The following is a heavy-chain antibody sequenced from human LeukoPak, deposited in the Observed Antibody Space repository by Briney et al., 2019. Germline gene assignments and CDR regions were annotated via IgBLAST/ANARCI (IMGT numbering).Heavy chain of an antibody. Sequence: QPGGSLRLSCAASGFTFSSYGMHWVRQAPGKGLEWVAVISYDGSNKYYADSVKGRFTISRDNSKNTLYLQMNSLRAEDTAVYYCARSNRYSSGGDWFDPWGQGTLVTVSS. J-gene: IGHJ5*02. CDR1: GFTFSSYG. V-gene: IGHV3-30*03. CDR3: ARSNRYSSGGDWFDP. D-gene: IGHD6-25*01. CDR2: ISYDGSNK.